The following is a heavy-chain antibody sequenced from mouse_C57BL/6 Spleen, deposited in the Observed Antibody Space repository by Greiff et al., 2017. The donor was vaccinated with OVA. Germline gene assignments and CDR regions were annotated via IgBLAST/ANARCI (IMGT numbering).Heavy chain of an antibody. CDR3: ARAYGSSFYWYFDV. CDR1: GYAFSSSW. CDR2: IYPGDGDT. J-gene: IGHJ1*03. Sequence: VQLQQSGPELVKPGDSVKISCKASGYAFSSSWMNWVKQRPGKGLEWIGRIYPGDGDTNYNGKFKGKATLTADKSSSTAYMQLSSLTSDDSAVYFCARAYGSSFYWYFDVWGTGTTVTVSS. V-gene: IGHV1-82*01. D-gene: IGHD1-1*01.